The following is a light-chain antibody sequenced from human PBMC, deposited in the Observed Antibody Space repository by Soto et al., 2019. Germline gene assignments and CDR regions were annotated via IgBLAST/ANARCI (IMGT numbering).Light chain of an antibody. CDR3: QSYDSSLRAWV. V-gene: IGLV1-40*01. J-gene: IGLJ3*02. CDR1: SSNIGANYG. Sequence: QSVLTQPPSVSGAPGQRVTISCAGSSSNIGANYGVHWYQQLPGTAPKLLIYENNNRPSWVPDRFSGSTSGTSASLVITGLQAEDEADFYCQSYDSSLRAWVFGGGTKLTV. CDR2: ENN.